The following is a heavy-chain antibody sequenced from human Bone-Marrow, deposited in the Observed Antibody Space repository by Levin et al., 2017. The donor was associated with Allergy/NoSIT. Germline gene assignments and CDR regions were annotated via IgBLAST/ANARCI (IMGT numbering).Heavy chain of an antibody. J-gene: IGHJ6*03. V-gene: IGHV3-21*01. CDR2: IRGSSSYI. D-gene: IGHD3-3*01. CDR1: GFTFSSYT. CDR3: ARRNDFCRRTHGGYYFFMDV. Sequence: GGSLRLSCAASGFTFSSYTMNWVRQAPGKGLEWVSSIRGSSSYITFSDSVKGRLTISRDNAKNSLYLQMNNLRAEDTAVYYCARRNDFCRRTHGGYYFFMDVWVIGTTVTVSS.